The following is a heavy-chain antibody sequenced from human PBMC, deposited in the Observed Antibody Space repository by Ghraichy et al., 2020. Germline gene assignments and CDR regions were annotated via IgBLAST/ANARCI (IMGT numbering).Heavy chain of an antibody. CDR3: AKDRLRGSSPFHFDS. J-gene: IGHJ4*02. CDR1: GFTFSSYA. D-gene: IGHD6-6*01. CDR2: ISGSGGST. Sequence: LSLTCAASGFTFSSYAMSWVRQAPGKGLEWVSGISGSGGSTYYADSVKGRFTISRDSSENTLHLRMNSLRAEDTAVYYCAKDRLRGSSPFHFDSWGQGTLVTVSS. V-gene: IGHV3-23*01.